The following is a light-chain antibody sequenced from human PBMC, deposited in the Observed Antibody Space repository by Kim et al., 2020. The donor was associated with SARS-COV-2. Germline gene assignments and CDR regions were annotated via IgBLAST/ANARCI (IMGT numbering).Light chain of an antibody. Sequence: PGEGVTRSCRASQSVNNKLAWYLQKPGQPPRLLIYGASVRATDIPDRFAASGSGTDFTLTINSLRSEDFGLYYCQHYDGWPPSVTFGGGTKVDIK. CDR3: QHYDGWPPSVT. CDR2: GAS. CDR1: QSVNNK. J-gene: IGKJ4*01. V-gene: IGKV3-15*01.